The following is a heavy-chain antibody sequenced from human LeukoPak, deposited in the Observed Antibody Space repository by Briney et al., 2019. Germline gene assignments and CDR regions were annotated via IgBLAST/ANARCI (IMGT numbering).Heavy chain of an antibody. CDR2: IYYSGST. CDR3: ARAVYDYIWGSYRFDY. J-gene: IGHJ4*02. V-gene: IGHV4-31*03. Sequence: SQTLSLTCTVSGGSISSGGYYWSWIRQHPGKGLEWFGFIYYSGSTYYNPSLKRRVTFSVDTSKNQFSLKLSSVNAADTAVYYCARAVYDYIWGSYRFDYWGQGTLVTVSS. CDR1: GGSISSGGYY. D-gene: IGHD3-16*02.